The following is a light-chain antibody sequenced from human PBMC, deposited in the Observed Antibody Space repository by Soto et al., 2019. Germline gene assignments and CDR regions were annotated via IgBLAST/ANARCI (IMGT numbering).Light chain of an antibody. CDR2: DVS. CDR1: SSDVGGYNY. J-gene: IGLJ1*01. V-gene: IGLV2-14*01. Sequence: QSVLTQPASVSGSPGQSITISCTGTSSDVGGYNYVSWYQQHPGKAPKLMIYDVSNRPSGVSNRFSGSKSGNTASLTISVLQAEDEADYYCSSYTSSSTHFDVFGTGTKVTVL. CDR3: SSYTSSSTHFDV.